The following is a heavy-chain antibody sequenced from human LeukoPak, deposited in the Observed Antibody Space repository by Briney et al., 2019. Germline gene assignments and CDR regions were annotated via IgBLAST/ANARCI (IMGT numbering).Heavy chain of an antibody. CDR3: AKGSPSLQSPDY. J-gene: IGHJ4*02. V-gene: IGHV3-23*01. Sequence: GGSLRLSCGASGFTLSSCSMGWVRRAPGKGLECVSAITGAGSTFYADSVKGRFTISRDISTNTLYLQMNSLSAEDTAIYYCAKGSPSLQSPDYWGQGTLVTVSS. D-gene: IGHD1-26*01. CDR1: GFTLSSCS. CDR2: ITGAGST.